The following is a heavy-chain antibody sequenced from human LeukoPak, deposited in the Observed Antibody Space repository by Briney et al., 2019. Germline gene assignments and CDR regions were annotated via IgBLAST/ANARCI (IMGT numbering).Heavy chain of an antibody. V-gene: IGHV3-21*01. CDR2: ISSSSSYI. Sequence: TTGGSLRLSCAASGFTFSSYSMNWVRQALGKGLEWVSSISSSSSYIYYADSVKGRFTISRDNAKNSLYLQMNSLRAEDTAVYYCARDGLGYCSSTSCYQDYWGQGTLVTVSS. D-gene: IGHD2-2*01. CDR3: ARDGLGYCSSTSCYQDY. CDR1: GFTFSSYS. J-gene: IGHJ4*02.